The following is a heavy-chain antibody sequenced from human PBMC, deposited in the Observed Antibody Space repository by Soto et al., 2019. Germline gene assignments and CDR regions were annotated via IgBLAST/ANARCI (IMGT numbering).Heavy chain of an antibody. J-gene: IGHJ5*02. Sequence: EGQLVESGGGLVQPGGSLRLSCAASGFTFNRYWMHWVRQAPGKGLVWVSRIDGAGRTTNYADSVKGRFTISRDNSKNTLYLQMNSLRAEDTAVYYCAKGPFTMVRGVIPKRPSSWFDPWGQGTLVTVSS. V-gene: IGHV3-74*01. D-gene: IGHD3-10*01. CDR3: AKGPFTMVRGVIPKRPSSWFDP. CDR1: GFTFNRYW. CDR2: IDGAGRTT.